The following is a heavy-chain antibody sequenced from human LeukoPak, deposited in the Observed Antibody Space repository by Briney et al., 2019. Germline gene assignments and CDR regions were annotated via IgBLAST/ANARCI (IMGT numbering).Heavy chain of an antibody. Sequence: GGSLRLSCAASGFTFSSYGMHWVRQAPGKGLEWVAVIRYVGSNKYYADSVKGRFTISRDNSKNTLYQQMNSLRAEDTAVYYCARDEYYDFWSGFLGNYYYYGMDVWGQGTTVTVSS. D-gene: IGHD3-3*01. CDR2: IRYVGSNK. J-gene: IGHJ6*02. CDR3: ARDEYYDFWSGFLGNYYYYGMDV. V-gene: IGHV3-33*01. CDR1: GFTFSSYG.